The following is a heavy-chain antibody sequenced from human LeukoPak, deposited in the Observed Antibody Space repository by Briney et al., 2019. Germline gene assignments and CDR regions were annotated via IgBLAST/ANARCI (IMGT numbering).Heavy chain of an antibody. CDR2: IKQDGSEK. V-gene: IGHV3-7*01. CDR3: ARGPRGYSYGWSWFDP. J-gene: IGHJ5*02. D-gene: IGHD5-18*01. Sequence: GGSLRLSCAASGFTFSSYWMSWVRQAPGKGLEWVANIKQDGSEKYYVDSVKGRFTISRDNAKNSLYLQMNSLRAEDTAVYYCARGPRGYSYGWSWFDPWGQGTLVTVSS. CDR1: GFTFSSYW.